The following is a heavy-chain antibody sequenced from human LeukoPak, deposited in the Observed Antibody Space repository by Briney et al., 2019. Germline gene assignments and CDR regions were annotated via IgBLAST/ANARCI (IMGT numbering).Heavy chain of an antibody. D-gene: IGHD3-10*01. CDR3: ARIWFGELDIGD. Sequence: PSETLSLTCTVSGYSISSGYYWGWIRQPPGKGLEWIGSIYHSGSTYYNPSLKSRVTISVDTSKNQFSLKLSSVTAADTAVYYCARIWFGELDIGDWGQGTLVTVSS. CDR1: GYSISSGYY. V-gene: IGHV4-38-2*02. CDR2: IYHSGST. J-gene: IGHJ4*02.